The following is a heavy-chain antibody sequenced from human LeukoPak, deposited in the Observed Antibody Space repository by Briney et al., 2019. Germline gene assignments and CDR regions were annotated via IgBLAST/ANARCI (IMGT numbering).Heavy chain of an antibody. D-gene: IGHD3-10*01. Sequence: SETLSLTCTVSGGSISSYYWSWIRQPPGKGLEWIGYICYSGSTNYNPSLKSRVTISVDTSKNQFSLKLSSVTAADTAVYYCARDALGSGRNDYWGQGTLVTVSS. V-gene: IGHV4-59*01. CDR1: GGSISSYY. CDR3: ARDALGSGRNDY. J-gene: IGHJ4*02. CDR2: ICYSGST.